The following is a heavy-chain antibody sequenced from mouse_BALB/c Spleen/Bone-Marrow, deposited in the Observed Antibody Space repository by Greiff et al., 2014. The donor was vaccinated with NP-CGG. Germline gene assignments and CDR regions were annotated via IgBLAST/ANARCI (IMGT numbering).Heavy chain of an antibody. CDR3: ARGGYDTSIFAY. V-gene: IGHV1-9*01. CDR2: ILPGSGTT. D-gene: IGHD2-3*01. J-gene: IGHJ3*01. Sequence: VQLQESGAELMKPGASVKISCKATGYTFSSYWIEWVNQRPGHGLEWIGEILPGSGTTHYNEKFKDKATFAADTSSNTAYMQLSSLTSEDSAVYYCARGGYDTSIFAYWGQGTLVTVSA. CDR1: GYTFSSYW.